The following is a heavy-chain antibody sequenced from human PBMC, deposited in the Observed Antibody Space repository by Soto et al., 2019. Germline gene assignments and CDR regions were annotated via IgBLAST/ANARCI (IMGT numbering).Heavy chain of an antibody. Sequence: EVQLLESGGGLVQPGGSLRLSCAASGFTFSSYAMRWVRQAPGKGLEWVSAISGSGDSTYYADSVKGWFTISRDNSKNTLYLQMNSLRGEDTAVYHCARRGSGSYYDYWGQGTQVTVSS. CDR2: ISGSGDST. D-gene: IGHD1-26*01. V-gene: IGHV3-23*01. CDR1: GFTFSSYA. J-gene: IGHJ4*02. CDR3: ARRGSGSYYDY.